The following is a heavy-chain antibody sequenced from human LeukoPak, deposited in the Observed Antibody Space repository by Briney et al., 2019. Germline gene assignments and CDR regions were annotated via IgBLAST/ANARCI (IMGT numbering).Heavy chain of an antibody. CDR1: GYTFTSYD. Sequence: ASVKVSCKASGYTFTSYDINWVRQATGLGLEWMGWMNPNSGNTGFAQKFQGRVTMTRNTSISTAYMELSSLRSEDTAVYYCARVPTYPMIAATGTGGGDYWGQGTLVTVSS. CDR2: MNPNSGNT. V-gene: IGHV1-8*01. J-gene: IGHJ4*02. CDR3: ARVPTYPMIAATGTGGGDY. D-gene: IGHD6-13*01.